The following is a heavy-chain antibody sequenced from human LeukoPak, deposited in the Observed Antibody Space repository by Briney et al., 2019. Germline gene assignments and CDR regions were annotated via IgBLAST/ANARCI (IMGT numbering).Heavy chain of an antibody. Sequence: ASVKVSCKASGYTFTSYYMHWVRQAPGQGLEWMGMINPSGGSTSYAQKFQGRVTMTRDTSTSTVYMELSSLRSEDTAVYYCARDETNCSSTSCYPSNWFDHWGQGTLVTVSS. D-gene: IGHD2-2*01. CDR3: ARDETNCSSTSCYPSNWFDH. CDR2: INPSGGST. CDR1: GYTFTSYY. J-gene: IGHJ5*02. V-gene: IGHV1-46*01.